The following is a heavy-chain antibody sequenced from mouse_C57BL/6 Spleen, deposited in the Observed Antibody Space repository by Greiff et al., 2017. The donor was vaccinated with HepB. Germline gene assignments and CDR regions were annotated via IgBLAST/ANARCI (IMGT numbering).Heavy chain of an antibody. V-gene: IGHV5-4*01. D-gene: IGHD2-2*01. CDR2: ISDGGSYT. CDR1: GFTFSSYA. Sequence: EVMLVESGGGLVKPGGSLKLSCAASGFTFSSYAMSWVRQTPEKRLEWVATISDGGSYTYYPDNVKGRFTISRDNAKNNLYLQMSHLKSEDTAMYYCARDQLWLRLNWYFDVWGTGTTVTVSS. CDR3: ARDQLWLRLNWYFDV. J-gene: IGHJ1*03.